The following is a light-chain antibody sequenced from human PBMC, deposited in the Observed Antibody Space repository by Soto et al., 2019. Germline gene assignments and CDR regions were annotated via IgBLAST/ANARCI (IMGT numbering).Light chain of an antibody. J-gene: IGKJ3*01. Sequence: EIVLTQSPGTLSLSPGERATLSCRASQSVRNNYLAWYQQKPGQAPRLLIYGASSRATGIPDRFSGSGSGTYFTLSIGRLEPEDFAVYYCQHYCTSSDLISFGPGTKVDFK. CDR1: QSVRNNY. CDR2: GAS. CDR3: QHYCTSSDLIS. V-gene: IGKV3-20*01.